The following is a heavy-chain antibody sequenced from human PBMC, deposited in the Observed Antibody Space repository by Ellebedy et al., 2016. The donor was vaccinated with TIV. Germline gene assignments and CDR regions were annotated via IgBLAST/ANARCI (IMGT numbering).Heavy chain of an antibody. J-gene: IGHJ4*02. CDR2: INAGNGNT. CDR1: GYTFTSYA. CDR3: ARGNLVGATIGY. Sequence: ASVKVSCXASGYTFTSYAMHWVRQAPGQRLEWMGWINAGNGNTKYSQKFQGRVTITRDTSASTAYMELSSLRSEDTAVYYCARGNLVGATIGYWGQGTLVTVSS. V-gene: IGHV1-3*01. D-gene: IGHD1-26*01.